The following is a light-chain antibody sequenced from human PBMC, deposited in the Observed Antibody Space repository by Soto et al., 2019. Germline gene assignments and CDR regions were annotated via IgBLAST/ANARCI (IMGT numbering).Light chain of an antibody. Sequence: EIVLTQSPSTLFLSPGERATLSCRASQSVGNNYLSWYQQKPGQAPRLLIYNASNRAAGIPDRFSGSGSGTDFSPNISRLEPEDVAVYFCHQHATSPLTFGPGTKVSVK. J-gene: IGKJ3*01. CDR3: HQHATSPLT. CDR1: QSVGNNY. V-gene: IGKV3-20*01. CDR2: NAS.